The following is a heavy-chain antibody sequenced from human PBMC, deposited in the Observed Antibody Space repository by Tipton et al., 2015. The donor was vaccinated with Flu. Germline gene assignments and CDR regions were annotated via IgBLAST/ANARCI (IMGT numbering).Heavy chain of an antibody. D-gene: IGHD2-8*01. CDR1: GFTLSRYA. CDR3: ASELYYHSGRLDY. CDR2: ISGSAGNT. Sequence: SLRLSCADSGFTLSRYAMSWVRQAPGKGLEWVSTISGSAGNTFYADSVKGRFTISRDSSKNTSYLQMNSLRAEDTAVYYCASELYYHSGRLDYWGQGTLVTVSS. V-gene: IGHV3-23*01. J-gene: IGHJ4*02.